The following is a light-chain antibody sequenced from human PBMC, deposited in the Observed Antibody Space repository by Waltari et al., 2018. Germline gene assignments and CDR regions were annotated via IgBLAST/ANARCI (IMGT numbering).Light chain of an antibody. CDR1: QSISSW. Sequence: DIQMTQSPSTLSASVGDRVTSTCRASQSISSWLSWYQQKPGKAPKLLIYKASSLESGVPSRFSGSGSETEFTLTISSLQPDDFATYYCQQYNSYSRTFGQGTKVEIK. CDR2: KAS. CDR3: QQYNSYSRT. V-gene: IGKV1-5*03. J-gene: IGKJ1*01.